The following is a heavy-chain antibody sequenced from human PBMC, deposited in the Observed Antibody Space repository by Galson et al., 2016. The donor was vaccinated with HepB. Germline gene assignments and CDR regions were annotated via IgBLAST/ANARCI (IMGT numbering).Heavy chain of an antibody. D-gene: IGHD4-17*01. CDR2: IKSKTDGGTT. Sequence: SLRLSCAASGFTFSNAWMSWVRQAPGKGLEWVGRIKSKTDGGTTDYAAHVKGRFTISRDDSKNTLYLQMNSLKTEDTAVYYCTTESDSAVTTEFDYWGQGTLVTVSS. CDR3: TTESDSAVTTEFDY. CDR1: GFTFSNAW. J-gene: IGHJ4*02. V-gene: IGHV3-15*01.